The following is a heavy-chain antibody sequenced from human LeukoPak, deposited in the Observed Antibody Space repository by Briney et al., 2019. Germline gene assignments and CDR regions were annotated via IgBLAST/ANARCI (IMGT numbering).Heavy chain of an antibody. CDR1: VFTFSDYY. Sequence: GGSLRLSCAASVFTFSDYYMSWIRQAPGKGLEWVSYISSSSSYTNYADSVKGRFTISRDNAKNSLYLQMNSLRAEDTAVYYCARVTAYGDYVGFWGEGTLVTVSS. CDR3: ARVTAYGDYVGF. D-gene: IGHD4-17*01. CDR2: ISSSSSYT. V-gene: IGHV3-11*06. J-gene: IGHJ4*02.